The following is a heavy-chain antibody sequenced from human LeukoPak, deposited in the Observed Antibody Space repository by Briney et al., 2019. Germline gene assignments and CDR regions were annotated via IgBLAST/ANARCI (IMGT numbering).Heavy chain of an antibody. CDR1: GCTITTTNW. J-gene: IGHJ4*02. D-gene: IGHD2-15*01. Sequence: SETLCLTCAASGCTITTTNWWSWVREPPGQRLGGIGEISLSGITNYNPSLKSRVTVSLDKSKNLLFLKMTSVTAADTAVYYCSRENGTYSPFGYWGQGTLVTVSS. CDR3: SRENGTYSPFGY. CDR2: ISLSGIT. V-gene: IGHV4-4*02.